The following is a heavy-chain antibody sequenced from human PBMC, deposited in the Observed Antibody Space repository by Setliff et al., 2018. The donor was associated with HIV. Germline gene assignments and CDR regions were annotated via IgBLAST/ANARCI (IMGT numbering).Heavy chain of an antibody. Sequence: GGSLRLSCAASGFTVSSIYMSWVRQAPGKGLEWVSTIYSGAGIFYADSVRGRFTISTDNSENTLYFQMNSLRADDTAVYYCGRDRIESAIGHWGQGTLVTVSS. J-gene: IGHJ4*02. V-gene: IGHV3-53*01. CDR2: IYSGAGI. CDR3: GRDRIESAIGH. D-gene: IGHD2-21*01. CDR1: GFTVSSIY.